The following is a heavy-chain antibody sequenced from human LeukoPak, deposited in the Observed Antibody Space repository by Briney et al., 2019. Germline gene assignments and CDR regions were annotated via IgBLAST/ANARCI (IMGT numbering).Heavy chain of an antibody. V-gene: IGHV4-59*08. CDR1: GGSISSYY. J-gene: IGHJ2*01. D-gene: IGHD3-22*01. Sequence: SETLSLTCTVSGGSISSYYWSWIRQPPGKGLEWIGYIYYSGSTNYNPSLKSRVTISVDTSKNQFSLKLSSVTAADTAVYYCARPKSTYYYDSSGSRSYWYFDLWGRGTLVTVSS. CDR2: IYYSGST. CDR3: ARPKSTYYYDSSGSRSYWYFDL.